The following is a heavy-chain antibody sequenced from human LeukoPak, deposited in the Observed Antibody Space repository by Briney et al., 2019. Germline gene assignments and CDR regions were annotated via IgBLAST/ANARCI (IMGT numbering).Heavy chain of an antibody. CDR3: ARDSGPQNYYDSSGCPDY. CDR2: ISAYNGST. D-gene: IGHD3-22*01. CDR1: GGTFSSYA. V-gene: IGHV1-18*01. J-gene: IGHJ4*02. Sequence: ASVKVSCKASGGTFSSYAISWVRQAPGQGLEWMGWISAYNGSTNYAQKLQGRVTMTIDTSTSTAYMELRSLGSDDTAVYYCARDSGPQNYYDSSGCPDYWGQGTLVTVSS.